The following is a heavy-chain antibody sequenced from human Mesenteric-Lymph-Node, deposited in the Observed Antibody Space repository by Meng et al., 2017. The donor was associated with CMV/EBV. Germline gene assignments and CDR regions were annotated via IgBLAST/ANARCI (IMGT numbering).Heavy chain of an antibody. Sequence: QLVQSGAEVKTPGSSVKLSCKASVGTFSSYTISWVRQAPGQGLEWMGRIIPILGIAKYAQKFQGRVTITADKSTSTAYMELSSLRSEDTAVYYCAGGIAAAGSRWFDPWGQGTLVTVSS. D-gene: IGHD6-13*01. V-gene: IGHV1-69*02. J-gene: IGHJ5*02. CDR2: IIPILGIA. CDR1: VGTFSSYT. CDR3: AGGIAAAGSRWFDP.